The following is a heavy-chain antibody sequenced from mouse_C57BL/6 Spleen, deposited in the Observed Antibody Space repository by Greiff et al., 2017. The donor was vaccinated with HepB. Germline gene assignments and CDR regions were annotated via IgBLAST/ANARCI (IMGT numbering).Heavy chain of an antibody. Sequence: QVQLKQPGAELVKPGASVKLSCKASGYTFTSYWMHWVKQRPGRGLEWIGRIDPNSGGTKYNEKFKSKATLTVDKPSSTAYMQLSSLTSEDSAVYYCALYYGYDIYYYAMDYWGQGTSVTVSS. CDR3: ALYYGYDIYYYAMDY. CDR2: IDPNSGGT. CDR1: GYTFTSYW. D-gene: IGHD2-2*01. V-gene: IGHV1-72*01. J-gene: IGHJ4*01.